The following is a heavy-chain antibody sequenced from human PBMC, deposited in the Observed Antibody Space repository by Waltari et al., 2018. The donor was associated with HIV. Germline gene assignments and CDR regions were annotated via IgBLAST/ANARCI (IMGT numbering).Heavy chain of an antibody. CDR1: ENAFSGSV. Sequence: QVQLQHSPSQFKKPGTSVKLSCTSSENAFSGSVINWVRQAPGQGLEWIGLIDTKTGSPTYAQVFSGLLILSLDTSVTTSYLQIRALKTNDTATYYCAEGYGAFDFDYWGQGTLITVSP. CDR2: IDTKTGSP. D-gene: IGHD2-15*01. J-gene: IGHJ4*02. CDR3: AEGYGAFDFDY. V-gene: IGHV7-4-1*01.